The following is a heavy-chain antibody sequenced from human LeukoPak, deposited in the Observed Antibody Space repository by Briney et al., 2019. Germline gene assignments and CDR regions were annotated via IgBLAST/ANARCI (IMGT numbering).Heavy chain of an antibody. CDR3: AMGSPQYDSGGDGGEGDY. CDR2: IYYSGST. CDR1: DRFISSYW. V-gene: IGHV4-59*01. D-gene: IGHD3-22*01. J-gene: IGHJ4*02. Sequence: SETLSLTCTVSDRFISSYWWSWIRQPPGKGLEWIGYIYYSGSTNYNPSLKSRVTISVDTSTIQFSLKLSSVTATNTAWYYCAMGSPQYDSGGDGGEGDYGGQGTLVTVSS.